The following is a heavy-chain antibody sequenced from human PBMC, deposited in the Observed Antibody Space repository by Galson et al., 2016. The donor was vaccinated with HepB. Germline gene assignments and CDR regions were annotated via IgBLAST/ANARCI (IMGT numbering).Heavy chain of an antibody. CDR1: GFTFNDYA. V-gene: IGHV3-9*01. CDR3: AQGRLRGGVARNWYFGL. Sequence: SLRLSCAGSGFTFNDYAIHWVRQAPGKGLEWVSGINWNGDKRDYAASVRGRFTISRDNAKNSLFLRMDSLRPEDTALYYCAQGRLRGGVARNWYFGLWGRGSLVAVLS. D-gene: IGHD6-19*01. J-gene: IGHJ2*01. CDR2: INWNGDKR.